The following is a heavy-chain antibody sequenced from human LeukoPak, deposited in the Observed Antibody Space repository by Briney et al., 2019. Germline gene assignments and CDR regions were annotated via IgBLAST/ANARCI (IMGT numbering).Heavy chain of an antibody. J-gene: IGHJ1*01. Sequence: SQTLSLTCTVSGGSISSGDYYWSWIRQPPGKGLEWIGYIYYSGSTYYNPSLKSRDTMSVDTSKNQFSLKLSSVTAADTAVYYCARGQMYYYDSSGYYSLKGGYFQHWGQGTLVTVSS. CDR1: GGSISSGDYY. CDR2: IYYSGST. D-gene: IGHD3-22*01. V-gene: IGHV4-30-4*01. CDR3: ARGQMYYYDSSGYYSLKGGYFQH.